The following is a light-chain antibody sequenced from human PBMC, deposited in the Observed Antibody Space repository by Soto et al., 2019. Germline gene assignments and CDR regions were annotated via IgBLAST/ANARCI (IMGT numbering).Light chain of an antibody. CDR2: DTS. CDR3: QQSICWLPPIR. Sequence: AALSLYKRERATLSCRASQSVGSFLAWYQQKPGQAPRLLIYDTSIRATGIPARFSGSGSGTDFTLTISSLEPEEFAGYYGQQSICWLPPIRFGQ. CDR1: QSVGSF. J-gene: IGKJ5*01. V-gene: IGKV3-11*01.